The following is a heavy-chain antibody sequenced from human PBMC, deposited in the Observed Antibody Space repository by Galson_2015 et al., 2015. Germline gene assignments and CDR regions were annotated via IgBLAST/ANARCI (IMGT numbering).Heavy chain of an antibody. CDR1: GFPFSSYT. CDR2: ISGRSTFI. Sequence: SLRLSCAASGFPFSSYTMNWVRRAPGKGLQWVSSISGRSTFIFYSDSVKGRFTISRDNAKNPLSLQMNSLRGDDTAVYYCTRHLGIGSGSPEFWGQGTLVAVSS. V-gene: IGHV3-21*01. CDR3: TRHLGIGSGSPEF. D-gene: IGHD7-27*01. J-gene: IGHJ4*02.